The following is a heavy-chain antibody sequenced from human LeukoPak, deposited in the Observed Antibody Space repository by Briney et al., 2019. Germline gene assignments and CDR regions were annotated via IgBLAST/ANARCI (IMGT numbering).Heavy chain of an antibody. CDR2: IYYSGST. CDR1: GGSISSYY. Sequence: PSETLSLTCTVSGGSISSYYWSWIRQPPGKGLEWIGYIYYSGSTNYNPSLKSRVTISVDTSKNQFSLKLSSVTAADTAVYYCARAAGRFWFDPWGQGTLVTVSS. J-gene: IGHJ5*02. D-gene: IGHD6-13*01. CDR3: ARAAGRFWFDP. V-gene: IGHV4-59*12.